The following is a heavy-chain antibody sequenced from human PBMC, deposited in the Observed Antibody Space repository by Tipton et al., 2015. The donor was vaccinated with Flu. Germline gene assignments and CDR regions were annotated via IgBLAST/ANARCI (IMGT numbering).Heavy chain of an antibody. CDR1: GDSVSSYSDA. V-gene: IGHV6-1*01. Sequence: GLVKPSQTLSLTCAISGDSVSSYSDAWSWIRQSPSRGLEWLGRTYYRSRWYFDYAVSVRSRITIIPDTSKNQFSLQWNSVTPEDTAVYYCARDGATTTDAFDIWGQGILVTVSS. D-gene: IGHD1-1*01. J-gene: IGHJ3*02. CDR2: TYYRSRWYF. CDR3: ARDGATTTDAFDI.